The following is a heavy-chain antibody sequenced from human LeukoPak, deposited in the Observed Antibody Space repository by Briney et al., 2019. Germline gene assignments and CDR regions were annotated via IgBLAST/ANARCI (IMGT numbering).Heavy chain of an antibody. CDR2: ISWNSGSI. D-gene: IGHD1-26*01. V-gene: IGHV3-9*01. Sequence: GGSLRLSCAASGFTFSSYTMSWVRQAPGKGLEWVSGISWNSGSIGYADSVKGRFTISRDNAKNSLYLQMNSLRAEDTALYYCAKTVGATIVYYFDYWGQGTLVTVSS. CDR1: GFTFSSYT. J-gene: IGHJ4*02. CDR3: AKTVGATIVYYFDY.